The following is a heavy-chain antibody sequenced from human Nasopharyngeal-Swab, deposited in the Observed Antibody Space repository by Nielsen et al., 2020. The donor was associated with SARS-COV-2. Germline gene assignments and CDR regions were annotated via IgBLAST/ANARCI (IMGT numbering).Heavy chain of an antibody. Sequence: WVRQAPGQGLEWMGGIIPIFGTANYAQKFQGRVTITADESTSTACMELSSLRSEDTAVYYCARGGRTRIQLWQGPPYGMDVWGQGTTVTVSS. CDR2: IIPIFGTA. J-gene: IGHJ6*02. D-gene: IGHD5-18*01. V-gene: IGHV1-69*01. CDR3: ARGGRTRIQLWQGPPYGMDV.